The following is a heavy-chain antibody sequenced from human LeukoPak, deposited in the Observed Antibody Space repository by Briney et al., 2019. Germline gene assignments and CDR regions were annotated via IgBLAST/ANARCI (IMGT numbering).Heavy chain of an antibody. CDR3: ARDDYGLDY. Sequence: GGSLRLSCAASGFTFSSYWMHWVRQAPGKGLVWVSRISSDGSSTSYADSVKGGFTISRDIAENTLYLQMNSLTAEDTAVYYCARDDYGLDYWGQGTLVTVSS. D-gene: IGHD4-17*01. CDR1: GFTFSSYW. CDR2: ISSDGSST. J-gene: IGHJ4*02. V-gene: IGHV3-74*01.